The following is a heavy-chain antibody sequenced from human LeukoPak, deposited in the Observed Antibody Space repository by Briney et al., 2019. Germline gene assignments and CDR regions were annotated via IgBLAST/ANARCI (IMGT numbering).Heavy chain of an antibody. Sequence: SETLSLTCAVSGGSISSSNWWSWVRQPPGKGLEWIGSIYYSGSTNYNPSLKSRVTISVDTSKNQFSLRLSSVTAADTAVYYCARGSHPSGSPDYWGQGTLVTVSS. CDR1: GGSISSSNW. CDR3: ARGSHPSGSPDY. D-gene: IGHD3-10*01. CDR2: IYYSGST. J-gene: IGHJ4*02. V-gene: IGHV4-4*02.